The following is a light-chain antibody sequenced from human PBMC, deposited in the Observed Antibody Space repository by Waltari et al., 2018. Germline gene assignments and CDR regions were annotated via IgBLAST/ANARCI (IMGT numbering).Light chain of an antibody. CDR2: DVT. V-gene: IGLV2-11*01. Sequence: QSALTQPRSVSGSPGQSVTISCAGTGSDVGDFNSVSWYQQHPGKAPKLVIFDVTKGPSGVPDRFAGSKSGTSASLTVSGLQAEDEADYYCCSYAGIWVFGGGTKLTVL. CDR3: CSYAGIWV. CDR1: GSDVGDFNS. J-gene: IGLJ3*02.